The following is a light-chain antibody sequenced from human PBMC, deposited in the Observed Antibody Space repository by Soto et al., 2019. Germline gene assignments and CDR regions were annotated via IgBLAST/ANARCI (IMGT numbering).Light chain of an antibody. CDR2: VAS. Sequence: EIVMTQSPATLSVSPGERATLSCRASQSVSSNLAWYQQKPGQTPKLLIYVASTRATGIPARFSGSGSGTEFNLTISSRQSEDFAVYYCQQYNVWQLSFGGGTKVEFK. CDR1: QSVSSN. CDR3: QQYNVWQLS. V-gene: IGKV3-15*01. J-gene: IGKJ4*01.